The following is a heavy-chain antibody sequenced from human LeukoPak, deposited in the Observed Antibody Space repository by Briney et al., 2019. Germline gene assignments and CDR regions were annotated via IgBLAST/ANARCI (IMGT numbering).Heavy chain of an antibody. V-gene: IGHV1-2*06. CDR2: INPNSGGT. D-gene: IGHD3-3*01. CDR1: GYTFTGYY. CDR3: ARGPHFGVVPLHYFDN. J-gene: IGHJ4*02. Sequence: ASVKVSCKASGYTFTGYYMHWVRQAPGQGLEWMGRINPNSGGTNYAQKFQGRVTMTRDTSISTAYMELSRLRSDDTAVYYCARGPHFGVVPLHYFDNWGQGTLVTVSS.